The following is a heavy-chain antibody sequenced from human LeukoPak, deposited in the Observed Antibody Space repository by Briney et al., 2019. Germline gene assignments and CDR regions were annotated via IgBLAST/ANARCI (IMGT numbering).Heavy chain of an antibody. CDR1: GGSISSYY. CDR2: IYTSGST. Sequence: SETLSLTCAVYGGSISSYYWSWIRQPPGKGLEWIGRIYTSGSTNYNPSLKSRVTMSVDTSKNQFSLKLSSVTAADTAVYYCARDRIAAAGSGVAFDIWGQGTMVTVSS. CDR3: ARDRIAAAGSGVAFDI. V-gene: IGHV4-4*07. J-gene: IGHJ3*02. D-gene: IGHD6-13*01.